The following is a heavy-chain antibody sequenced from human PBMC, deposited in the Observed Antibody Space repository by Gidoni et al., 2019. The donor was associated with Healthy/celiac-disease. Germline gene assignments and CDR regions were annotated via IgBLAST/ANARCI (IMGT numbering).Heavy chain of an antibody. D-gene: IGHD6-19*01. CDR1: GASFSRTSPA. V-gene: IGHV6-1*01. CDR2: TYYRSKWYK. Sequence: QVQLQHSAPGLVKPSQTLSLTCAISGASFSRTSPAWTWIRQAPSRGLEWLGRTYYRSKWYKDDAVSVKSRITINPDTAKNQFSRQLNSVTHEDTAVYYCARDHPPDIAVAGTYVDYWGQGTLVTVSS. J-gene: IGHJ4*02. CDR3: ARDHPPDIAVAGTYVDY.